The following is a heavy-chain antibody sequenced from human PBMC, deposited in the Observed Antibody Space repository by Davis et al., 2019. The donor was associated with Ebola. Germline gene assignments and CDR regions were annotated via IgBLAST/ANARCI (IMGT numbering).Heavy chain of an antibody. CDR3: AKSTMIVGDWDFDY. CDR2: ITGSGGSR. V-gene: IGHV3-23*01. D-gene: IGHD3-22*01. CDR1: GFIFSNYW. Sequence: GESLKISCAASGFIFSNYWMSWVRQAPGKGLEWVSSITGSGGSRYHADSVKGRFTISRDNSENTLHLQMNSLRADDTAVYYCAKSTMIVGDWDFDYWGQGTLVTVSS. J-gene: IGHJ4*02.